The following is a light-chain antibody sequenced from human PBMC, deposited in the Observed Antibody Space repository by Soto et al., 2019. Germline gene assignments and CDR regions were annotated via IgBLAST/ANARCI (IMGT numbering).Light chain of an antibody. CDR1: SSNIGAGYD. CDR3: QSYDSSLSVYV. CDR2: GNN. J-gene: IGLJ1*01. V-gene: IGLV1-40*01. Sequence: QYVLTQPPSVSGAPGQRVTISCTGSSSNIGAGYDVHWYQQLPGTAPKLLIYGNNNRPSGVPDRFSGSKSGTSASLAITGLQAEDEAGYYCQSYDSSLSVYVFGTGTKLTVL.